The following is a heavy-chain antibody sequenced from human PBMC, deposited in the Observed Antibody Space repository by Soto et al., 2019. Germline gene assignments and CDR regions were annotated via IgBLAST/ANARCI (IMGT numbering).Heavy chain of an antibody. CDR1: GFTFSSYD. V-gene: IGHV3-13*04. D-gene: IGHD2-2*01. CDR2: LDTAGDT. Sequence: PGGSLRLSCVVTGFTFSSYDMQWVRQVTGKGLEWVSSLDTAGDTYYPGSVKGRFTVSRENVKNSLYVQMNRLRAGDTTVYYCVKGSTTSRPYYFGYWGQGALVTVSS. CDR3: VKGSTTSRPYYFGY. J-gene: IGHJ4*02.